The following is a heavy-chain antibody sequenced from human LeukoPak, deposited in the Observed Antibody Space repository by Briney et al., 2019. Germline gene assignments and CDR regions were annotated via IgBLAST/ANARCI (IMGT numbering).Heavy chain of an antibody. CDR3: ASSNGAPTDTHYYYMNV. Sequence: PGGSLRLSCEASGFTVSSTYMSWDRQAPGKGLEWVSAIYSNGNTYYTDSVKGRFTISRDNSRNTLDLQMNSLRAEDTAVYYCASSNGAPTDTHYYYMNVWGKGTTVTVSS. J-gene: IGHJ6*03. D-gene: IGHD4-11*01. V-gene: IGHV3-53*01. CDR2: IYSNGNT. CDR1: GFTVSSTY.